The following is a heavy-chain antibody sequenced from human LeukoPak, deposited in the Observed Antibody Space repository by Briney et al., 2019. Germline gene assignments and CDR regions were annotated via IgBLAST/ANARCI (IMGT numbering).Heavy chain of an antibody. CDR2: INPNSGGT. CDR1: GYTFTGYY. CDR3: AREGGDYDFWSGYFDY. J-gene: IGHJ4*02. Sequence: ASVKVSCKASGYTFTGYYMHWVRQAPGQGLEWMGWINPNSGGTNYAQKFQGRVTMTRDTSISTAYMELSRLRSDDTAVYYCAREGGDYDFWSGYFDYWGQGTLVTVSS. V-gene: IGHV1-2*02. D-gene: IGHD3-3*01.